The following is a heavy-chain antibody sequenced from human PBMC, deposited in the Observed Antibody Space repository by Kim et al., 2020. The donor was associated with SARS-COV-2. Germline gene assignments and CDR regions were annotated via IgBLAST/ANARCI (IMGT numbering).Heavy chain of an antibody. J-gene: IGHJ4*02. Sequence: GGSLRLSCAASGFTFSNYAMGWVRQAPGKGLEWVSVITGSAGTTWYADSVKGRFTISRDNSKNTLFLQMSSLRAEDTAVYYCAKNVAGSCVGYCGQGTLVTVSS. CDR1: GFTFSNYA. CDR2: ITGSAGTT. D-gene: IGHD2-15*01. CDR3: AKNVAGSCVGY. V-gene: IGHV3-23*01.